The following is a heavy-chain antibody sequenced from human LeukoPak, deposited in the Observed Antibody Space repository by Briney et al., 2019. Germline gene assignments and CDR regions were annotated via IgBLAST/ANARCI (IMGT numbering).Heavy chain of an antibody. CDR3: AKSGGYGLIDY. Sequence: SETLSLTCIVSGVSISSSYYYWGWIRQPPGKGLEWIGSIYYSGSTYYNSSLKSRVTISIDTSKNQVSLKLSSMTAADTAVYYCAKSGGYGLIDYWGQGTLVTVSS. CDR2: IYYSGST. J-gene: IGHJ4*01. V-gene: IGHV4-39*01. CDR1: GVSISSSYYY. D-gene: IGHD1-26*01.